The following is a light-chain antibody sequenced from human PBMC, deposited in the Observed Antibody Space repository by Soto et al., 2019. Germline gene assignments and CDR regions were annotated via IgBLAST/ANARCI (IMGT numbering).Light chain of an antibody. CDR1: QSVSSSY. J-gene: IGKJ3*01. Sequence: EIVLTQSQDTLSLSPWESATLSCLTSQSVSSSYLAWYQQRPGQAPRLLIYGASNRATGIPDRFSGSGSGTDFTLTISRLEPEDFAVYYCLQYDTSPFTFGPGTKVDIK. CDR3: LQYDTSPFT. CDR2: GAS. V-gene: IGKV3-20*01.